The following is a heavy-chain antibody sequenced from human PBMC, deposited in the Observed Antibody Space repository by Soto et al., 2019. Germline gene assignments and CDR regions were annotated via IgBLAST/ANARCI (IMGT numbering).Heavy chain of an antibody. CDR3: ARGIEGWYQGRCHYGMDV. Sequence: QVQLQESGPGLVKPSETLSLTCTVSGGSVSSGSYYWSWIRQPPGKGLEWIGYIYYSGSTNYNPSRTSRVTISVDTSKNQFSLKLSSVTAADTAVCYWARGIEGWYQGRCHYGMDVWGQGTTVTGSS. D-gene: IGHD6-19*01. V-gene: IGHV4-61*01. CDR2: IYYSGST. J-gene: IGHJ6*02. CDR1: GGSVSSGSYY.